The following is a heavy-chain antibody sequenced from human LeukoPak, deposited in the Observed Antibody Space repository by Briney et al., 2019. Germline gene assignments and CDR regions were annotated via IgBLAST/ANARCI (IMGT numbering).Heavy chain of an antibody. CDR3: AKGGFLEWLSWPPAGWFDP. V-gene: IGHV3-9*01. Sequence: GRSLRLSCAASGFTFDDYAMHWVRQAPGKGLEWVSGISWNSGSIGYADSVKGRFTISRDNAKNSLYLQMNSLRAEDTALYYCAKGGFLEWLSWPPAGWFDPWGQGTLVTVSS. J-gene: IGHJ5*02. CDR2: ISWNSGSI. CDR1: GFTFDDYA. D-gene: IGHD3-3*01.